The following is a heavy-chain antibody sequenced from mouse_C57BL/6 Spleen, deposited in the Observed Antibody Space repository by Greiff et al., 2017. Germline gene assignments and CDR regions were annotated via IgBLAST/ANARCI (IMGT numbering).Heavy chain of an antibody. V-gene: IGHV5-16*01. Sequence: VQLQESEAGLVKPGSSMKLSCTASGFTFSDYYMPWVRQVPEKGLEWVANINHDGSSTNYLDTLKSRFTISRDNAKNILYLQLSSLTSEDTATYDGARAYGSSPHYYDMDYWGQGTTVTVSS. D-gene: IGHD1-1*01. CDR1: GFTFSDYY. J-gene: IGHJ4*01. CDR3: ARAYGSSPHYYDMDY. CDR2: INHDGSST.